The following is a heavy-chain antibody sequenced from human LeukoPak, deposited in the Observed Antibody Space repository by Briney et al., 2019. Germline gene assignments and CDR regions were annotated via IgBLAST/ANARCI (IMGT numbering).Heavy chain of an antibody. Sequence: GASVKVSCKASGYTFTGYYMHWVRQAPGQGLEWMGWINPNSGGTNYAQKFQGRVTMTRDTSISTAYMELSSLRSEDTAVYYCARAFDQDYGDYVYFDLWGRGTLVTVSS. D-gene: IGHD4-17*01. J-gene: IGHJ2*01. V-gene: IGHV1-2*02. CDR3: ARAFDQDYGDYVYFDL. CDR1: GYTFTGYY. CDR2: INPNSGGT.